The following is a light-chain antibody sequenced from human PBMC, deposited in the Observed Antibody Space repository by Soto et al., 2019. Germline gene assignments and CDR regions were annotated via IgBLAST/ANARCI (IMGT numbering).Light chain of an antibody. CDR1: QSVSSY. CDR2: DAS. J-gene: IGKJ1*01. CDR3: QQRSNWPRT. V-gene: IGKV3-11*01. Sequence: IVFTQSASTVSLSPGERATLSCRASQSVSSYLAWYQQKPGQAPRLLIYDASNRATGIPARFSGSGSGTDFTLTISSLEPEDFAVYYCQQRSNWPRTFGQGTKVDIK.